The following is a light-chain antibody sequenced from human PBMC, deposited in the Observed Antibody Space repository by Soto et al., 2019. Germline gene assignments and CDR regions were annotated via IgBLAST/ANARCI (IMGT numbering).Light chain of an antibody. V-gene: IGKV3-15*01. CDR2: GAS. CDR3: QQYNNWLLIP. Sequence: EIVMTQSPATLSVSPGERATLSCRASQSVSSNLAWYQQKPGQAPRLLIYGASTRATGIPARFSGSGSGTEFTLTISSLQSEDFAVYYCQQYNNWLLIPFGQGTRLEIK. CDR1: QSVSSN. J-gene: IGKJ5*01.